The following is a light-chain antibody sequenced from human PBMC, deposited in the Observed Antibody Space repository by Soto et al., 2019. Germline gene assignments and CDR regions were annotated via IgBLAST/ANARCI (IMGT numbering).Light chain of an antibody. CDR2: DVS. CDR3: QQFHTYPFT. J-gene: IGKJ3*01. CDR1: QGISDA. V-gene: IGKV1-13*02. Sequence: AIQLTQSPSSLSASVGDRVTITCRASQGISDALAWYRQNPGKPPKLLIYDVSTLEVGVPSRFSGGASGPDFTLTINCLQPEDFATYYCQQFHTYPFTFGPGTRVDV.